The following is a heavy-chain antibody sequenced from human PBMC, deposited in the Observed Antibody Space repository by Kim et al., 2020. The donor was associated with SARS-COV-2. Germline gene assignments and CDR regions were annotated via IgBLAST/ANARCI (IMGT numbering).Heavy chain of an antibody. J-gene: IGHJ6*02. D-gene: IGHD2-15*01. CDR2: ISGSGGST. CDR3: AKVVVAAFFYYYYGMDV. CDR1: GFTFSSYA. V-gene: IGHV3-23*01. Sequence: GGSLRLSCAASGFTFSSYAMSWVRQAPGKGLEWVSAISGSGGSTYYAYSVKGRFTISRDNSKNTLYLQMNSLRAEDTAVYYCAKVVVAAFFYYYYGMDVWGQGTTVTVSS.